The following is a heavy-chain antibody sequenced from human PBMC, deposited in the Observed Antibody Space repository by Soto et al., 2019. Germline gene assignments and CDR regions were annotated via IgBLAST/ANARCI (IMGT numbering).Heavy chain of an antibody. J-gene: IGHJ4*02. CDR1: GGSISSYY. CDR2: IYYSGST. CDR3: ARWRPQADIDY. V-gene: IGHV4-59*01. D-gene: IGHD3-3*01. Sequence: QVQLQESGPGLVKPSETLSLTCTVSGGSISSYYWSWIRQPPGKGLEWLGYIYYSGSTNYNPSLQSRVTISVNTCKDHCSLKLSSVTAADTAVYYSARWRPQADIDYWGQGSLVPVSS.